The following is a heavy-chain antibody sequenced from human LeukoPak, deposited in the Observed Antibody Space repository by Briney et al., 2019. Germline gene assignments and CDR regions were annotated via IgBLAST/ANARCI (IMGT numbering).Heavy chain of an antibody. CDR1: GFAFSTYW. D-gene: IGHD5-24*01. J-gene: IGHJ4*02. CDR3: ARGVWLPDY. CDR2: INTDGSRT. Sequence: GGSLRLSCAASGFAFSTYWMHWVRQAPGEGLVWVSRINTDGSRTFYADSVKGRFTISRDNAKNTLYLQMNSLRAEDTAVYYCARGVWLPDYWGQGTLVTVSS. V-gene: IGHV3-74*01.